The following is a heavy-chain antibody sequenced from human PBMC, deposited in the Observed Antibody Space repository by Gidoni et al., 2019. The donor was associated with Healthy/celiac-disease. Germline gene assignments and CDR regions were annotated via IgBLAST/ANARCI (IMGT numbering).Heavy chain of an antibody. CDR3: TSGYYDYVWGSYRPFRLSASSYYYGMDV. CDR2: IRSKAYGGTT. V-gene: IGHV3-49*04. D-gene: IGHD3-16*02. CDR1: GFTFGDYA. J-gene: IGHJ6*02. Sequence: EVQLVESGGGLVQPGRSLRLSCTASGFTFGDYAMSWVRQAPGKGLEWVGFIRSKAYGGTTEYAASVKGRFTISRDDSKSIAYLQMNSLKTEDTAVYYCTSGYYDYVWGSYRPFRLSASSYYYGMDVWGQGTTVTVSS.